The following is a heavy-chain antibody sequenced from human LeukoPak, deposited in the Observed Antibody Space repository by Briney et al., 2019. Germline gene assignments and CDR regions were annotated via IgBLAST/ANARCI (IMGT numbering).Heavy chain of an antibody. D-gene: IGHD2-21*01. CDR2: IKEDGSEK. V-gene: IGHV3-7*01. CDR3: VRDFSPYCGGDCYFDAFDI. Sequence: PGGSLRLSCAASGVTFSSYWMSWVRQAPGKGLEWVANIKEDGSEKYYVDSVKGRFTISRDNAKNSLYLQMNSLRAEDTAVYYCVRDFSPYCGGDCYFDAFDIWGQGTVVTVSS. CDR1: GVTFSSYW. J-gene: IGHJ3*02.